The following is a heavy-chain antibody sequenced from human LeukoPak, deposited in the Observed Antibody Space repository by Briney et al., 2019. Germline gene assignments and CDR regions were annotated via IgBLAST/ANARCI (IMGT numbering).Heavy chain of an antibody. V-gene: IGHV3-30-3*01. CDR2: ISYDGSNK. Sequence: PGGSLRLSCAASGFTFSSYAMHWVRQAPGKGLEWVAVISYDGSNKYYADSVKGRFTISRDNSKNTLYLQMNSLRAEDTAVYYCARAPGSYGHLWGNYFDYWGQGTLVTVSS. D-gene: IGHD5-18*01. J-gene: IGHJ4*02. CDR3: ARAPGSYGHLWGNYFDY. CDR1: GFTFSSYA.